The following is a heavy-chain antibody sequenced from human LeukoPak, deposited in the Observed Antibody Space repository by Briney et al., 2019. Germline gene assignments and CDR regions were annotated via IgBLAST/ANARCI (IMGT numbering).Heavy chain of an antibody. CDR3: ARVHYYDSSGYYSLAYYFDY. D-gene: IGHD3-22*01. J-gene: IGHJ4*02. Sequence: SETLSLTCAVSGGSISSSNWWSWVRQPPGKGLEWVGEIYHSGSTNYNPSLKSRVTISVDKSKNQFSLKLSSVTAADTAVYYCARVHYYDSSGYYSLAYYFDYWGQGTLVTVSS. CDR2: IYHSGST. V-gene: IGHV4-4*02. CDR1: GGSISSSNW.